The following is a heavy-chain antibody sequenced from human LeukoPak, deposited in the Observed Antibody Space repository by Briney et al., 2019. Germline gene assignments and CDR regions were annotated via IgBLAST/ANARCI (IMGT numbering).Heavy chain of an antibody. CDR2: ISYDRSNK. Sequence: GGSLRLSCAASGFTFSSYAMHWVRQAPGKGLEWVAVISYDRSNKYYADSVKGRFTISRDNSKNTLYLQMNSLRAEDTAVYYCARDLVAVAPGDGMDVWGQGTTVTVSS. D-gene: IGHD6-19*01. CDR1: GFTFSSYA. CDR3: ARDLVAVAPGDGMDV. J-gene: IGHJ6*02. V-gene: IGHV3-30-3*01.